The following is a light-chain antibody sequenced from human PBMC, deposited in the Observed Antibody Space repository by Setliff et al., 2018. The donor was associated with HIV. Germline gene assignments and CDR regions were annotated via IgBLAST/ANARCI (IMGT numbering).Light chain of an antibody. Sequence: QSVLTQPASVSGSPGQSITISCTGSSSDIGGYDYVSWYQQHPGKAPKLMIFDVTKRPSGVPDRFSGSKSGSTASLTISGLQADDEAVYYCCSYAGPTYVFGSGTKVTVL. CDR1: SSDIGGYDY. V-gene: IGLV2-11*01. J-gene: IGLJ1*01. CDR3: CSYAGPTYV. CDR2: DVT.